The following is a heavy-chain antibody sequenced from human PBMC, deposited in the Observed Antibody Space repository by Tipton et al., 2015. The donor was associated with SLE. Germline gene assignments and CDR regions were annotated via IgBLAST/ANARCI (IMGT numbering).Heavy chain of an antibody. CDR1: GGSFNGHY. J-gene: IGHJ4*02. CDR3: ARRHYSGPFDS. V-gene: IGHV4-34*12. CDR2: IFYTGST. D-gene: IGHD5-12*01. Sequence: TLSLTCAVYGGSFNGHYWNWFRQSPGKGLEWIGSIFYTGSTYYNPSLKSRVSFSIDTSKHQFSLKLNSVTAADTAVYYCARRHYSGPFDSWGQGTLVTVSS.